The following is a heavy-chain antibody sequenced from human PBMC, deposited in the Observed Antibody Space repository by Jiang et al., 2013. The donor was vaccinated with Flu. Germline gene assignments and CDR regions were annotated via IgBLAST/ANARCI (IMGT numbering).Heavy chain of an antibody. CDR2: IRSKANSYAT. Sequence: AASGFTFSGSAMHWVRQASGKGLEWVGRIRSKANSYATAYAASVKGRFTISRDDSKNTAYLQMNSLKTEDTAVYYCTSGYCSGGSCYSADYWGQGTLVTVSS. V-gene: IGHV3-73*01. CDR1: GFTFSGSA. CDR3: TSGYCSGGSCYSADY. D-gene: IGHD2-15*01. J-gene: IGHJ4*02.